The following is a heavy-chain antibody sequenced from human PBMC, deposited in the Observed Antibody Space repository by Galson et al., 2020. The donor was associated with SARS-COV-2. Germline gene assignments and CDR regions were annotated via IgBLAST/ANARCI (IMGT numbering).Heavy chain of an antibody. CDR2: HSRGGRDT. CDR3: AKEAGTGWATDYFQQ. CDR1: GFTFQKCA. V-gene: IGHV3-23*02. D-gene: IGHD6-19*01. J-gene: IGHJ1*01. Sequence: GESLKISCATSGFTFQKCAMVWVRQSPEGALEWVSHSRGGRDTYYGDSVEGRFTISRDNLRNTLFLQMNSLRVDDTAVYYCAKEAGTGWATDYFQQWGKGTLVTVSS.